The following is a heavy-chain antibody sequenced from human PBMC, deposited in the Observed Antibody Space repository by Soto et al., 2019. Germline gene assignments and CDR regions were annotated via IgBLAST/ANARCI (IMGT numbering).Heavy chain of an antibody. CDR2: ISAHNGNT. CDR3: ARGRDGDY. J-gene: IGHJ4*02. CDR1: GYAFTTYG. Sequence: QVHLVQSGAEVKKPGASVKVSCQTSGYAFTTYGITWVRQAPGQGLEWMGWISAHNGNTNYAQKLQGRGTVTRDTSTSTAYMELRSLRSDDTAVYYCARGRDGDYWGQGALVTVSS. V-gene: IGHV1-18*01. D-gene: IGHD6-6*01.